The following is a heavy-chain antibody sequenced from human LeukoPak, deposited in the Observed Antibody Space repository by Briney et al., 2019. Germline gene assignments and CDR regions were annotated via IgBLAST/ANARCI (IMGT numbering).Heavy chain of an antibody. Sequence: ASVKVSCKASGYTITSYDINWVRQATGQGLEWMGWMNPNSGNTGYAQKFQGRVTMTRNTSISTAYMELSSLRSEDTAVYYCARFQNPYSYAFIYYYYYMDVWGKGTTVTVSS. J-gene: IGHJ6*03. CDR1: GYTITSYD. CDR2: MNPNSGNT. D-gene: IGHD5-18*01. CDR3: ARFQNPYSYAFIYYYYYMDV. V-gene: IGHV1-8*01.